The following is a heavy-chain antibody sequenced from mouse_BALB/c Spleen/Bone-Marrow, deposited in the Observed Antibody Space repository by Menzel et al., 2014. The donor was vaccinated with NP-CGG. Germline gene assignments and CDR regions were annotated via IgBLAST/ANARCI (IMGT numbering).Heavy chain of an antibody. CDR3: IRELVRGFGY. CDR1: GYAFTNYF. J-gene: IGHJ3*01. CDR2: INPGSGGA. D-gene: IGHD2-14*01. Sequence: QVQLQQSGAELVRPGTPVKVSCKASGYAFTNYFMGWVKQRPGQGLEWIGVINPGSGGANYNEKFKGKAILTADKSSSTAYMQLSSLTSDDSAVYFCIRELVRGFGYWGQGTLVTVSA. V-gene: IGHV1-54*01.